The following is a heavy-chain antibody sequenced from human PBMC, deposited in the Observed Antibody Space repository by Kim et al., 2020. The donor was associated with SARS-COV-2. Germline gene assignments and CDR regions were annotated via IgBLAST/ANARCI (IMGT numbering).Heavy chain of an antibody. J-gene: IGHJ4*02. D-gene: IGHD2-2*01. V-gene: IGHV3-15*01. CDR2: GGTT. Sequence: GGTTDYAAPVKGRFTISRDDSKNTLYLQMSDLKTEDTAVYHCVRGSTSSWGQGTLVSVSS. CDR3: VRGSTSS.